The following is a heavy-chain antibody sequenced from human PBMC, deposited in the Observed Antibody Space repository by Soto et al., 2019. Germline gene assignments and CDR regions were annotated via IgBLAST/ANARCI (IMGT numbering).Heavy chain of an antibody. J-gene: IGHJ3*01. D-gene: IGHD1-1*01. V-gene: IGHV4-30-2*01. CDR3: ARAAVAEPFDL. CDR1: GGTMYSWEYS. CDR2: SYQSGST. Sequence: HSETTYLGCAVSGGTMYSWEYSGSGIRQPPGKGLEWIGYSYQSGSTFYNPSLKSRVSISIDRSQNQYSLKVSSVTAADTAVYYCARAAVAEPFDLWGQGTMVTVS.